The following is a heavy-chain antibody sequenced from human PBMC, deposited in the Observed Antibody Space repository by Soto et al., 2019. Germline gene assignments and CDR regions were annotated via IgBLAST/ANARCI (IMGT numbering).Heavy chain of an antibody. CDR1: GYMFVTYG. CDR2: ISAYNGNT. D-gene: IGHD3-10*01. CDR3: ARDLDGSGSYYTDY. Sequence: TVKVTCNACGYMFVTYGINWVRQAHGQGLEWMGWISAYNGNTKYAQNLQGRVTMTTDASTSTAYMEMRSLRSDDTAVYYCARDLDGSGSYYTDYWGPGTLVPVFS. V-gene: IGHV1-18*01. J-gene: IGHJ4*02.